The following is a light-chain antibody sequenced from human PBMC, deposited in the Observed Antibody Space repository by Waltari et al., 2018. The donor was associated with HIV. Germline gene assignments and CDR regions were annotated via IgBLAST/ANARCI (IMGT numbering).Light chain of an antibody. V-gene: IGLV3-21*04. CDR1: NIGSKS. J-gene: IGLJ2*01. CDR3: QVCDSSRDHPVV. Sequence: SYVLTQPPSVSVAPGKTARFTCGGNNIGSKSVHWYQQKPGQAPILVIYYDSDRPSGSPERCSGSNSGNTATLTISRVEAGDEADDYCQVCDSSRDHPVVFGGGTKLTVL. CDR2: YDS.